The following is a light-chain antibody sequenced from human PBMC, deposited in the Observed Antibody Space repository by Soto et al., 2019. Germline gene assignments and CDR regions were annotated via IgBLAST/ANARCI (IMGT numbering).Light chain of an antibody. Sequence: AIQMTQSPSSLSASVGDRVTITCRASQGIRNDLGWYQQEPGKAPKLLIYAASSLESGVPSRFSGSGSGTDFTLTISSLQPEDFATYYCLQDYNYPRTFGQGTKVDIK. CDR3: LQDYNYPRT. CDR1: QGIRND. J-gene: IGKJ1*01. CDR2: AAS. V-gene: IGKV1-6*01.